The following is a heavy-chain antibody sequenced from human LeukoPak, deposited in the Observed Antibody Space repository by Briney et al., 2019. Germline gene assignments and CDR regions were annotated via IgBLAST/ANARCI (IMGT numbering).Heavy chain of an antibody. J-gene: IGHJ4*02. CDR2: INHSGST. V-gene: IGHV4-34*01. CDR3: ASGDYSDYYFDY. Sequence: TPSETLSLTCAVYGGSFSGYYWSWIRQPPGKGLEWIGEINHSGSTNYNPSLRSRVTISVDTSKNQFSLKLSSVTAADTAVYYCASGDYSDYYFDYWGQGTLVTVSS. D-gene: IGHD4-11*01. CDR1: GGSFSGYY.